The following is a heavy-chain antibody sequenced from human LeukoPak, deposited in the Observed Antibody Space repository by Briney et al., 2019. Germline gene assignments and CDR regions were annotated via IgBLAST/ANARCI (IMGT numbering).Heavy chain of an antibody. Sequence: PVRSLRLSCAASGFTFSSYGMHWVRQAPGKGLEWVAVISYDGSNKYYADSVKGRFTISRDNSKNTLYLQMNSPRAEDTAVYYCAKREYSGYDFIDYWGQGTLVTVSS. V-gene: IGHV3-30*18. CDR1: GFTFSSYG. CDR2: ISYDGSNK. CDR3: AKREYSGYDFIDY. D-gene: IGHD5-12*01. J-gene: IGHJ4*02.